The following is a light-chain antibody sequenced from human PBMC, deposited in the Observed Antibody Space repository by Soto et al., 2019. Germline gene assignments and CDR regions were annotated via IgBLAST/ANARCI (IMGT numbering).Light chain of an antibody. Sequence: ETVLTQSPATLSLSPGERATLSCRASQSVTRYLAWYQQKPGQAPRLLIYDASNRATGIPARFSGSGSGTDFTLTISSLEPEEFAVYYCQQRSDWPRITFGPRTRLEIK. CDR2: DAS. CDR1: QSVTRY. V-gene: IGKV3-11*01. CDR3: QQRSDWPRIT. J-gene: IGKJ5*01.